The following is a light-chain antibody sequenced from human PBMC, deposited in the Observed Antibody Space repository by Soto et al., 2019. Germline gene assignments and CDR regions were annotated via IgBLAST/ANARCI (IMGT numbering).Light chain of an antibody. CDR1: QTVSNN. V-gene: IGKV3-15*01. J-gene: IGKJ4*01. Sequence: ERVMTQSPATLSVSPGEKATLSCRASQTVSNNLAWYQQKAGQAPRLLIYFATTRATGIPARFSGSGSGTEFTLTISTLLSEDFAVYYCQQYNEWPLTFGGGTKVETK. CDR3: QQYNEWPLT. CDR2: FAT.